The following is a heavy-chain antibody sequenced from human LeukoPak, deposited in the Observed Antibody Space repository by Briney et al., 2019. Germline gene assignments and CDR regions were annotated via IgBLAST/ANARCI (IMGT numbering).Heavy chain of an antibody. CDR2: IYYSGST. V-gene: IGHV4-59*08. CDR1: GGSISSYY. D-gene: IGHD2-15*01. Sequence: SETLSLTCTVSGGSISSYYWSWIRQPPGKGLEWIGYIYYSGSTNYNPSLKSRVTISVDTSKNQFSLKLSSVTAADTAVYYCARHGINCSGGSCYPSAFDIWGQGTMVTVSS. J-gene: IGHJ3*02. CDR3: ARHGINCSGGSCYPSAFDI.